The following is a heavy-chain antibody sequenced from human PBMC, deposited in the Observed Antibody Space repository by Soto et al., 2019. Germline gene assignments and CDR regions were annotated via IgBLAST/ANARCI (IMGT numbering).Heavy chain of an antibody. CDR1: GFRFSSSW. D-gene: IGHD3-16*01. V-gene: IGHV3-7*03. CDR3: ASWADAADEDYFHH. CDR2: INQGGSQK. J-gene: IGHJ1*01. Sequence: EVQLVESGGGLVQPGGSLRLSCAGSGFRFSSSWMSWIRQAPGKGLEWVAHINQGGSQKYYVDSAKGRFTISRDNAKTSLYLQMNNLRAEDTATYYCASWADAADEDYFHHWGQGAWSPSPQ.